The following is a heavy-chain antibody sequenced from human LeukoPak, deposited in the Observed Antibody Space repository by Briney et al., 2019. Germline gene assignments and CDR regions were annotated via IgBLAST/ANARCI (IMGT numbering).Heavy chain of an antibody. Sequence: GGSLRLSCAASGFTISYNYMSWVRQAPGKGLQWVSVIYSNTSAYYADSVKGRFTISKHNSKNTLYLQMTSLRAEDTAVYYCARDIPVDSRSSVPKPVRDSWGQGTLVTVSS. J-gene: IGHJ5*02. CDR1: GFTISYNY. CDR2: IYSNTSA. D-gene: IGHD6-6*01. V-gene: IGHV3-53*04. CDR3: ARDIPVDSRSSVPKPVRDS.